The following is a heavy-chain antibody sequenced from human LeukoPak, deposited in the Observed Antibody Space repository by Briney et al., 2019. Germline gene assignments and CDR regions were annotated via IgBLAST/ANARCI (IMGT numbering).Heavy chain of an antibody. J-gene: IGHJ4*02. V-gene: IGHV3-33*01. D-gene: IGHD2-21*02. CDR1: GLNFNSYG. CDR2: IWYGGTNE. Sequence: GGSLRLSCAASGLNFNSYGIHWVRQAPGKGLEWVVVIWYGGTNEYYADSVKGRFTFSRDKSKNTLYLHMNSLRVEDSAVYYCATVPEGDRDYWGQGTLVTVSS. CDR3: ATVPEGDRDY.